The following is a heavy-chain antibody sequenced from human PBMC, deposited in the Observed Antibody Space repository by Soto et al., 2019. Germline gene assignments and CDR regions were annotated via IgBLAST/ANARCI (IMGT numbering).Heavy chain of an antibody. D-gene: IGHD6-13*01. CDR3: ARDLGSSWSPDY. Sequence: PGGSLRLSCAASGFTFSSYAMHWVRQAPGKGLEWVAVISYDGSNKYYADSVKGRFTISRDNSKNTLYLQMNSLRAEDTAVYYCARDLGSSWSPDYWGQGTLVTVSS. CDR1: GFTFSSYA. J-gene: IGHJ4*02. CDR2: ISYDGSNK. V-gene: IGHV3-30-3*01.